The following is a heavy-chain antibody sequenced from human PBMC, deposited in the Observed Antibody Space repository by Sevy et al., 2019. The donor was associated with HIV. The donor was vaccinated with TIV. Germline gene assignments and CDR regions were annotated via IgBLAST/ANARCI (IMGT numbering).Heavy chain of an antibody. Sequence: GGSLRLSCAASGFTVSSNYMSWVRQAPGKGLEWVSVMCSGGSRYYPDSVKGRLTISRDSSKNTLYLQMNCLRAEDTAVYYCARDLHSGSDPWGQGTLVTVSS. CDR1: GFTVSSNY. CDR3: ARDLHSGSDP. D-gene: IGHD1-26*01. J-gene: IGHJ5*02. V-gene: IGHV3-53*01. CDR2: MCSGGSR.